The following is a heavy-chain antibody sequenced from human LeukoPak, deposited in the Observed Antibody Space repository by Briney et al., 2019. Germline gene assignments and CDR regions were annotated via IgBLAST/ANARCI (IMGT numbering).Heavy chain of an antibody. D-gene: IGHD2-2*01. CDR1: GYTFISYG. CDR2: ISAYNGNT. V-gene: IGHV1-18*01. Sequence: GASVTVSFKASGYTFISYGISWVRQAPGQGLEWMGWISAYNGNTNYAQKLQGRVTMTIDTSTSTAYMELRSLRSDDTAVYYCARVAEDCSSTSCYAGVDYWGQGTLVTVSS. J-gene: IGHJ4*02. CDR3: ARVAEDCSSTSCYAGVDY.